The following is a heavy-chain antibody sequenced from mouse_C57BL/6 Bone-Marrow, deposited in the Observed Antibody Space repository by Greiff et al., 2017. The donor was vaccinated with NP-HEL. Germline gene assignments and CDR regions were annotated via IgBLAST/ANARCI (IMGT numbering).Heavy chain of an antibody. D-gene: IGHD1-1*01. CDR2: ISGGGGNT. CDR3: ARPGVTTVVAGYLYYFDY. Sequence: EVKLMESGGGLVKPGGSLKLSCAASGFTFSSYTMSWVRQTPEKRLEWVATISGGGGNTYYPDSVKGRFTISRDNAKNTLYLQMSSLRSEDTALYYCARPGVTTVVAGYLYYFDYWGQGTTLTVSS. J-gene: IGHJ2*01. V-gene: IGHV5-9*01. CDR1: GFTFSSYT.